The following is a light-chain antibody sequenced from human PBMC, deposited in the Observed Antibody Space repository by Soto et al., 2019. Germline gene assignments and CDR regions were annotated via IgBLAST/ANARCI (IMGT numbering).Light chain of an antibody. CDR3: QQLNSYPLS. CDR2: AAS. V-gene: IGKV1-9*01. Sequence: QFTHSPSSLSASVLYRVTITCRASQGISSYLAWYQQKPGKAPKLLIYAASTLQSGVPSRFSGSGSGTDFTLTISSLQPEDFATHYCQQLNSYPLSFGQGTRLEI. CDR1: QGISSY. J-gene: IGKJ5*01.